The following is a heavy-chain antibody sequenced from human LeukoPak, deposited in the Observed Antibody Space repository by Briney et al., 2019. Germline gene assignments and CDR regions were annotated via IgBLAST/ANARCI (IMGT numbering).Heavy chain of an antibody. D-gene: IGHD6-19*01. CDR2: ISSSSSYI. Sequence: GGSLRLSCAASGFTFSSYSMNWVRQAPGKGLEWVSSISSSSSYIYYADSVKGRFTISRDNAKNSLYLQMNSLRAEDTAVYYCARVRVAGPEDAFDIWGQGTMVTVSS. J-gene: IGHJ3*02. CDR1: GFTFSSYS. V-gene: IGHV3-21*01. CDR3: ARVRVAGPEDAFDI.